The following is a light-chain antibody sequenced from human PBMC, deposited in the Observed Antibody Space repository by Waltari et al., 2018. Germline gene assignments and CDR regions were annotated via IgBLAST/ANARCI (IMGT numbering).Light chain of an antibody. CDR3: QQRSDWLT. CDR1: QNVNNF. CDR2: DAS. J-gene: IGKJ4*01. Sequence: EIVLTQSPATLSLSPGERATLSCRASQNVNNFLNWYQQKPCQAPRLLIYDASNRPTGVPDRFSGSGSGTDFTLTISRLDPEDFGVYYCQQRSDWLTFGGGTKVEI. V-gene: IGKV3-11*01.